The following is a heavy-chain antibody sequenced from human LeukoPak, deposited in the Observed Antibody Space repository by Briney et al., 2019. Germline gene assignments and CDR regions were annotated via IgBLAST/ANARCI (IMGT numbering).Heavy chain of an antibody. Sequence: PSETLSLTCTVSGYSISSGYYWGWIRQPPGKGLERIGSIYHSGSTYYNPSLKSRVTISVDTSKNQFSLKLSSVTAADTAVYYCARAYYYDSSGYYERWSGESKWGQGTLVTVSS. D-gene: IGHD3-22*01. V-gene: IGHV4-38-2*02. CDR1: GYSISSGYY. CDR3: ARAYYYDSSGYYERWSGESK. CDR2: IYHSGST. J-gene: IGHJ4*02.